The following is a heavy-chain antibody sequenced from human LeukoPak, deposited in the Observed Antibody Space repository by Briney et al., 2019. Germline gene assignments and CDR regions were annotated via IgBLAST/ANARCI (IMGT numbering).Heavy chain of an antibody. J-gene: IGHJ3*02. Sequence: QAGGSLRLSCVASGFTFSSYWMHWVRQDPRKGLVWVSRINGDGRNINYADSVRGRFTISRDNSWNTLYLQMNSLRAEDTAVYYCAKDQVISGSEASDIWGQGTMVTVSS. CDR3: AKDQVISGSEASDI. D-gene: IGHD2-21*01. V-gene: IGHV3-74*01. CDR1: GFTFSSYW. CDR2: INGDGRNI.